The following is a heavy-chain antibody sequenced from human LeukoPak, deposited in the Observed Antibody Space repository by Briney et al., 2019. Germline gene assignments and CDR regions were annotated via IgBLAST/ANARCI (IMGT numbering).Heavy chain of an antibody. J-gene: IGHJ3*01. CDR3: AKDLCSGGSCYSGDAFDL. Sequence: GGSLRLSCAASGFTVSGTYMSWVRQAPGKGLEWVSVIYSAGDTFSADSVKGRFTISRDNSKNTVYLQMNSLRAEDTAVYYCAKDLCSGGSCYSGDAFDLWGQGTMVTVSS. V-gene: IGHV3-53*01. CDR2: IYSAGDT. D-gene: IGHD2-15*01. CDR1: GFTVSGTY.